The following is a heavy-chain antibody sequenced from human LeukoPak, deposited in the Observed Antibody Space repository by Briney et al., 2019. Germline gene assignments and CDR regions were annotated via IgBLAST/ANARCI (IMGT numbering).Heavy chain of an antibody. CDR1: GFIFSSYW. D-gene: IGHD3-3*01. J-gene: IGHJ4*02. CDR2: ISTDGSST. Sequence: PGGSLRLSCAASGFIFSSYWMHWFRQGPGKGLVWVSRISTDGSSTSYADSVKGRFTISRDNAKNTLYLQMDSLRAEDSAVYYCARVRSGTWNGYEYWGQGTLVTVSS. CDR3: ARVRSGTWNGYEY. V-gene: IGHV3-74*01.